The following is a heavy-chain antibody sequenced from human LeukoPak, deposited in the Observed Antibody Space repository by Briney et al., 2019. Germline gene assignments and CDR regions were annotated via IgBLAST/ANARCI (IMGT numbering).Heavy chain of an antibody. V-gene: IGHV3-23*01. D-gene: IGHD1-7*01. J-gene: IGHJ4*02. CDR2: ISGSGGST. CDR1: GFTFSSYY. Sequence: GGSLRLSCAASGFTFSSYYMSWVRQAPGKGLEWVSAISGSGGSTYYADSVKGRFTISRDNSKNTLYLQMNSLRAEDTAVYYCAKDLSGAGTTYWGQGTLVTVSS. CDR3: AKDLSGAGTTY.